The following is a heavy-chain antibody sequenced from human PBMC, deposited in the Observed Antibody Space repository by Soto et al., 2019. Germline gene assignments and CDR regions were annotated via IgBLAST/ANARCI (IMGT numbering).Heavy chain of an antibody. CDR3: TRAEQLSITGTTGWFDP. D-gene: IGHD1-20*01. Sequence: GGSLRLSCTASGFTFGDYAMSWFRQAPGKGLEWVGFIRSKAYGGTTEYAASVKGRFTISRDDSKSIAYLQMNSLKTEDTAVYYCTRAEQLSITGTTGWFDPWGQGTLVTVS. V-gene: IGHV3-49*03. J-gene: IGHJ5*02. CDR1: GFTFGDYA. CDR2: IRSKAYGGTT.